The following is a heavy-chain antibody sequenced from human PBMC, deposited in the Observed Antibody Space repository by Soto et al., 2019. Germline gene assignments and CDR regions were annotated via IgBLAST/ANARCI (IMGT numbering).Heavy chain of an antibody. V-gene: IGHV1-18*01. CDR2: ISAYNDHT. CDR3: ARGTYFAY. Sequence: QVQLVQSGAEVKKPGASVKVSCKAAGYTLTTYGVSWVRQAPGQGLEWVGWISAYNDHTNYAQKFQGRVTMTTDTSTSTAYMELRSLRSDDTAVHCCARGTYFAYWGQGTLVTVSS. CDR1: GYTLTTYG. D-gene: IGHD1-1*01. J-gene: IGHJ4*02.